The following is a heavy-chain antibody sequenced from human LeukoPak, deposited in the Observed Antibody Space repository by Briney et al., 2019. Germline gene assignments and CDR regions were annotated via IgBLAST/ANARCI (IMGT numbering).Heavy chain of an antibody. V-gene: IGHV3-21*01. D-gene: IGHD3-22*01. J-gene: IGHJ4*02. Sequence: GGSLRLSCAPSGFTFSSYSMNWVPPAPEKGLEWVSSISSSSSYIYYADSVKGRFTISRDNTKNSLYLQMNSLRAEETAVYYCAREVYDSSNYFDYWGQGTLVTVSS. CDR3: AREVYDSSNYFDY. CDR1: GFTFSSYS. CDR2: ISSSSSYI.